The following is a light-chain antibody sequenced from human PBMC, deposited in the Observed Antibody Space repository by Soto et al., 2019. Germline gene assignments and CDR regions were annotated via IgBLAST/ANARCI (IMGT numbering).Light chain of an antibody. CDR2: EVS. CDR3: SSYTSSSTRV. J-gene: IGLJ3*02. CDR1: SSDVGGYNY. V-gene: IGLV2-14*01. Sequence: QSVLTQPASVSGSPGQPITISCTGTSSDVGGYNYVSWYQQHPGKAPKLMIYEVSNRPSGVSNRFSGSKSGNTASLTISGLQAEDEADYYCSSYTSSSTRVFGGGTQLTV.